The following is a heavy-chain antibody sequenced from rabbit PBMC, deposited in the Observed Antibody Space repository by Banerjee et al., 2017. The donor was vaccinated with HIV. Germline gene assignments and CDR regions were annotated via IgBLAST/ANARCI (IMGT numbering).Heavy chain of an antibody. J-gene: IGHJ4*01. CDR2: IYTSSGST. CDR1: GFDLSSYYY. Sequence: QEQLEESGGGLVKPEGSLTLTCKASGFDLSSYYYMCWVRQAPGKGLELIACIYTSSGSTWYASWAKGRFTISKTSSTTVTLQMTSLTAADTATYFCARDTHYAGSGFYTGYYFDLWGQGTLVT. D-gene: IGHD8-1*01. CDR3: ARDTHYAGSGFYTGYYFDL. V-gene: IGHV1S45*01.